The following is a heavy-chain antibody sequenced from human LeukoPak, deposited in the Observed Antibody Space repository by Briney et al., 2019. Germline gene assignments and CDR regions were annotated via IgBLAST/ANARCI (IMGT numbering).Heavy chain of an antibody. CDR3: AREGFHCSGGSCYRPLDY. CDR1: GYTFTSYG. CDR2: ISAYNGNT. V-gene: IGHV1-18*01. D-gene: IGHD2-15*01. Sequence: ASVKVSCKASGYTFTSYGISWVRQAPGQGLEWMGWISAYNGNTNYAQKLQGRVTMTTDTSTSTAYMELRSLRSDDTAVYYCAREGFHCSGGSCYRPLDYWGQGTLVTVSS. J-gene: IGHJ4*02.